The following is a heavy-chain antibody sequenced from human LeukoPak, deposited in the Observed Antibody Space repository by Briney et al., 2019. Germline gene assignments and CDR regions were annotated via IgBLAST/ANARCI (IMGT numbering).Heavy chain of an antibody. V-gene: IGHV1-2*02. J-gene: IGHJ6*02. CDR1: GYTFTGYY. Sequence: ASVKVSCKASGYTFTGYYMHWVRQAPRQGLEWMGWINPNSGGTNYAQKFQGRVTMTRDTSISTAYMELSRLRSDDTAVYYCARGVRWDFYYYYYGMDVWGQGTTVTVSS. D-gene: IGHD1-26*01. CDR2: INPNSGGT. CDR3: ARGVRWDFYYYYYGMDV.